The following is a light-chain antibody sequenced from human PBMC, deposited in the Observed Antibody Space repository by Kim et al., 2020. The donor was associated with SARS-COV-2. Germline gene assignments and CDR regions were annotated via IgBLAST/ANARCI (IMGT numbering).Light chain of an antibody. CDR2: AAS. Sequence: GDSVTITFRASENIDVYLNWYQQTLGTAPNLLIFAASSLQSGVPSRFNGSGSGTDFTLTISSLQLKDFATYYCQQNYMTPWTFGQGTKVDI. CDR3: QQNYMTPWT. CDR1: ENIDVY. V-gene: IGKV1-39*01. J-gene: IGKJ1*01.